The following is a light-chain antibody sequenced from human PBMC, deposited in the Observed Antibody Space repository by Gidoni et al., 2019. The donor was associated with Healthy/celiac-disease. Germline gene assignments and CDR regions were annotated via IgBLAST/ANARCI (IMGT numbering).Light chain of an antibody. CDR2: GAS. CDR3: QQYGNSPPYT. V-gene: IGKV3-20*01. CDR1: QSVSSSY. Sequence: EIVLTQSPGTLSLSPGERATLSCRASQSVSSSYLAWYQQKTGQAPRLLIYGASSSATSIPDRFSGGRSWTDVSLTISRREPEDFAVYYYQQYGNSPPYTFGQGTKLEIK. J-gene: IGKJ2*01.